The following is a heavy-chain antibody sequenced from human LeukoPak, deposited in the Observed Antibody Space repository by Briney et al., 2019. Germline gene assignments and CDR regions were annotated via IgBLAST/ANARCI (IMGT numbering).Heavy chain of an antibody. Sequence: SVKVSCKASGGTFSSYAISWVRQAPGQGLEWMGRIIPILGIANYAQKFQGRVTITADKSTSTAYMELSSLRSEDTAVYYCAGASPPYSSGWYPFNWFDPWGQGTLVTVSS. J-gene: IGHJ5*02. D-gene: IGHD6-19*01. CDR1: GGTFSSYA. CDR2: IIPILGIA. V-gene: IGHV1-69*04. CDR3: AGASPPYSSGWYPFNWFDP.